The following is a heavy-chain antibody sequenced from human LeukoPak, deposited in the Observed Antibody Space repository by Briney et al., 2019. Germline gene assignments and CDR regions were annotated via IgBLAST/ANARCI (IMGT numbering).Heavy chain of an antibody. CDR2: ISSSRSTI. Sequence: GGSLRLSCAASGFTFSSYSMNWVRQAPGKGLEWVSYISSSRSTIYYADSVKGRFTISRDNAKNSLYLQMNSLRAEDTAVYYCAKDDRWLQFCCWGQGTLVTVSS. J-gene: IGHJ4*02. CDR3: AKDDRWLQFCC. CDR1: GFTFSSYS. D-gene: IGHD5-24*01. V-gene: IGHV3-48*01.